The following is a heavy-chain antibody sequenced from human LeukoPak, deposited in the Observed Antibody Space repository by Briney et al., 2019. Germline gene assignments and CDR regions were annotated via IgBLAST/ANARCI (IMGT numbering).Heavy chain of an antibody. CDR2: IYYSGST. V-gene: IGHV4-59*01. Sequence: SETLSLTCTVSGGSISSYYWSWIRQPPGKGLEWIGYIYYSGSTNYNPSLKSRVTISVDTSKNQFSLKLSSVAAADTAVYYCARVALQRRAFDIWGQGTMVTVSS. J-gene: IGHJ3*02. D-gene: IGHD4-11*01. CDR1: GGSISSYY. CDR3: ARVALQRRAFDI.